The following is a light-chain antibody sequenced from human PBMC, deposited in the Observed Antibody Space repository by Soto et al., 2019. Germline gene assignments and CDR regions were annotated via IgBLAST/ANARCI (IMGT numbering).Light chain of an antibody. J-gene: IGKJ5*01. V-gene: IGKV1-27*01. CDR1: QGFSNY. Sequence: DIQMTQSPSSLSASVGDRVTITCRASQGFSNYLAWYQQKPGKVPKLLIYAASSLQSGVPSRFSGSGSGTDFTLTISKVEPEDFAVYYCQQYGTPRSVTFGQGTRLEI. CDR2: AAS. CDR3: QQYGTPRSVT.